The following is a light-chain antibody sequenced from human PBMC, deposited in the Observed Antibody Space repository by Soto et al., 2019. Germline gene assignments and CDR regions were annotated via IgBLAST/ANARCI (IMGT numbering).Light chain of an antibody. Sequence: DIQMTQSPSTLSASVGDRVTITCRASQSISSWLAWYQQKPGKAPKLLIYKASSLGSGVPSRFSGSGSGTKFTLMISRLQPDDFATYYCQRSWTFGQGTKVEIK. CDR2: KAS. CDR1: QSISSW. V-gene: IGKV1-5*03. J-gene: IGKJ1*01. CDR3: QRSWT.